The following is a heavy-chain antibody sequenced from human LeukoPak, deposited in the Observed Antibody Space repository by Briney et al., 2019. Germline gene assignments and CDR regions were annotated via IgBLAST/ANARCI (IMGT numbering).Heavy chain of an antibody. CDR2: INHSGST. V-gene: IGHV4-34*01. CDR3: ARGKGATGKIEYFQH. Sequence: PSETLSLTCAVYGGSFSGYYWSWIRQPPGKGLEWIGEINHSGSTNYNPSLKSRVTISVDTSKNQFSLKLSSVTAADTAVYYCARGKGATGKIEYFQHWGQGTLVTVSS. D-gene: IGHD1-26*01. CDR1: GGSFSGYY. J-gene: IGHJ1*01.